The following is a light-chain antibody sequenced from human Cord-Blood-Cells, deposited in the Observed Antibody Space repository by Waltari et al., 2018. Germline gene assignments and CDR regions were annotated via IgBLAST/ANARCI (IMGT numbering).Light chain of an antibody. CDR3: MQALQAPLT. Sequence: DIVMTQSPLSLPVTPGEPASISCRSSQSLLHSNGYNYLDWYLQKPGQSPQLLIYLGSSRSSWVADRCSGSGSGTDLTLEISRVEAEDVGVYYCMQALQAPLTFVGGTKVEIK. V-gene: IGKV2-28*01. CDR1: QSLLHSNGYNY. CDR2: LGS. J-gene: IGKJ4*01.